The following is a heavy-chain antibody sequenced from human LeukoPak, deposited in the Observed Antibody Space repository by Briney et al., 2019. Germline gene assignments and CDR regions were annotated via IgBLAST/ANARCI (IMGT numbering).Heavy chain of an antibody. CDR1: GFTFSTYA. V-gene: IGHV3-23*01. D-gene: IGHD3-10*01. Sequence: GGSLRLSCAASGFTFSTYAMSWVRQAPGKGLEWVSGISGSGGSTYYADSVKGRFTISRDNSKNTLYPQMNSLRAEDTAAYYCAKEGDYGSPPYYFDYWGQGTLVTVSS. CDR3: AKEGDYGSPPYYFDY. CDR2: ISGSGGST. J-gene: IGHJ4*02.